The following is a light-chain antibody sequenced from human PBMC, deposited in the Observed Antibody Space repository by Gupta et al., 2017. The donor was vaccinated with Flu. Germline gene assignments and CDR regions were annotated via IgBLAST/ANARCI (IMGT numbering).Light chain of an antibody. CDR1: QSLVHSDGNTY. CDR3: RQENQFPRT. V-gene: IGKV2-24*01. CDR2: KIS. Sequence: IVMIQTPLSLIVSLGQPASISCRSNQSLVHSDGNTYLSWLHQRPGQPPRLLIHKISNRFSGVPDRFTGSGAGTDFTLKISRGEAQDFGVYYCRQENQFPRTFGRGTKVEIK. J-gene: IGKJ1*01.